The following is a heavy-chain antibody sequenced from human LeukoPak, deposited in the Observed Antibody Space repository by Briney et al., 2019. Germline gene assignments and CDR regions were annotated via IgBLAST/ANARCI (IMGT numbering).Heavy chain of an antibody. V-gene: IGHV3-21*01. CDR3: AIDLQQSTLSNNWFDP. CDR2: ISSSSSYI. D-gene: IGHD6-13*01. J-gene: IGHJ5*02. CDR1: GFTFSTYA. Sequence: KSGGSLRLSCAASGFTFSTYAMNWVRQAPGKGLEWVSSISSSSSYIYYADSVKGRFTISRDNAKNSLYLQMNSLRAEDTAVYYCAIDLQQSTLSNNWFDPWVQGTLVTVCS.